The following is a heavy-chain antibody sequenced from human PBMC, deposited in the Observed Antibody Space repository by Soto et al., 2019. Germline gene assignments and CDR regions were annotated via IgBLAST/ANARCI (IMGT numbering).Heavy chain of an antibody. D-gene: IGHD6-13*01. CDR2: INPNSGGT. CDR3: ARDSRIAATGFVFDI. V-gene: IGHV1-2*02. Sequence: ASVKVSCKASGYTFTGYYMHWVRQAPGQGLEWMGWINPNSGGTNYAQKFQGRVTMTRDTSISTAYMELSRLRSDDTAVYYCARDSRIAATGFVFDIWGQGTMVTVSS. CDR1: GYTFTGYY. J-gene: IGHJ3*02.